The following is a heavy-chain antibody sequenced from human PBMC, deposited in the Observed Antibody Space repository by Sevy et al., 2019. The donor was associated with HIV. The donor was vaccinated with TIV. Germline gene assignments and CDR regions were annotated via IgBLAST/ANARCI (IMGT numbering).Heavy chain of an antibody. CDR2: ISYDGNDK. CDR3: ARPRANYVDNYFFYAMDV. V-gene: IGHV3-30-3*01. D-gene: IGHD4-17*01. J-gene: IGHJ6*02. CDR1: GFAFSNYA. Sequence: GGSLRLSCAASGFAFSNYAMYWVRQAPGKGLKWVALISYDGNDKYYADSVKGRFTISRDNFKNTLYLQMNSLTAEDTVVYYCARPRANYVDNYFFYAMDVWGQGTTVTVSS.